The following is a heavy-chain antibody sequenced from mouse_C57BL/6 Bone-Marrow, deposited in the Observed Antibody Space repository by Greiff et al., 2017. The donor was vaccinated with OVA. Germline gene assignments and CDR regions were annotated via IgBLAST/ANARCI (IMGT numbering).Heavy chain of an antibody. D-gene: IGHD1-1*01. Sequence: VKLVESGAELVKPGASVKISCKASGYAFSSYWMNWVKQRPGKGLEWIGQIYPGDGDTNYNGKFKGKATLTADKSSSTAYMQLSSLTSEDSAVYFCALHYYGSSLWYFDVWGTGTTVTVSS. CDR1: GYAFSSYW. V-gene: IGHV1-80*01. CDR3: ALHYYGSSLWYFDV. J-gene: IGHJ1*03. CDR2: IYPGDGDT.